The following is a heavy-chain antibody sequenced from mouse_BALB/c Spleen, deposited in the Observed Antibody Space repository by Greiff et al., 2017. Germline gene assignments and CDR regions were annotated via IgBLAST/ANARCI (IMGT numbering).Heavy chain of an antibody. D-gene: IGHD2-4*01. CDR3: ARGYYDYDYYAMDY. V-gene: IGHV1-9*01. J-gene: IGHJ4*01. Sequence: VQLQQSGAELMKPGASVKISCKATGYTFSSYWIEWVKQRPGHGLEWIGEILPGSGSTNYNEKFKGKATFTADTSSNTAYMQLSSLTSEDSAVYYCARGYYDYDYYAMDYWGQGTSVTVSS. CDR2: ILPGSGST. CDR1: GYTFSSYW.